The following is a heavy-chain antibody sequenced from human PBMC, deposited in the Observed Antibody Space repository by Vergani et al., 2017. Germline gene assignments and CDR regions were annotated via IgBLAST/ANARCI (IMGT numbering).Heavy chain of an antibody. CDR3: ATPQTVTTGGMEV. CDR2: VAPEDGET. J-gene: IGHJ6*02. V-gene: IGHV1-69-2*01. D-gene: IGHD4-17*01. Sequence: EVQLVQSGAEVKKPRATMKISCKVSGYTFSDHYMHWVKQAPGKGLEWMGRVAPEDGETIDAEKFKGRVTRAAETSTDTAHLELSSLRAEDTAVYYCATPQTVTTGGMEVWGQGTTVIVSS. CDR1: GYTFSDHY.